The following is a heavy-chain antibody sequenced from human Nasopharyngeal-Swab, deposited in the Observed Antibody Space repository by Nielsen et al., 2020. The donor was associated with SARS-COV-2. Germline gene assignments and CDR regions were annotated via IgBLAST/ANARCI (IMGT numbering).Heavy chain of an antibody. D-gene: IGHD1-1*01. CDR2: FYTSGST. Sequence: SETLSLTCSVSGGSISGYFLIWIRQPAGEGLEWIGRFYTSGSTNYNPSLKSRVTISIDMSKNQFSLELRSVTAADTAFYYCARSGTTKYGLDVWGQGTTVIVSS. CDR3: ARSGTTKYGLDV. CDR1: GGSISGYF. V-gene: IGHV4-4*07. J-gene: IGHJ6*01.